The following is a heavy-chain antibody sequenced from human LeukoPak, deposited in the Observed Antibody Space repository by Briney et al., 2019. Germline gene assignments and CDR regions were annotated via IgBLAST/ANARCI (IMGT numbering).Heavy chain of an antibody. V-gene: IGHV5-51*01. D-gene: IGHD2-8*01. J-gene: IGHJ4*02. CDR2: IYPDDSDT. Sequence: GESLKISCKGSGYSFTRYWIGWVRQMPGKGLEWMGIIYPDDSDTRYSPSFQGQVTISADKSISTAYLQWSSLKASDTAMYYCARSTNSVYFDYWGQGTLVTVSS. CDR1: GYSFTRYW. CDR3: ARSTNSVYFDY.